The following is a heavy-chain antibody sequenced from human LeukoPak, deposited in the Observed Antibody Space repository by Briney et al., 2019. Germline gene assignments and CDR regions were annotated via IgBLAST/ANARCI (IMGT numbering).Heavy chain of an antibody. V-gene: IGHV3-38-3*01. CDR2: ISGGST. CDR1: GFTVSSNE. J-gene: IGHJ4*02. D-gene: IGHD2-2*01. Sequence: GGSLRLSCAASGFTVSSNEMSWVRQAPGKGLEWVSSISGGSTYYADSRKGRFTISRDNAKNSLYLQMNSLRAEDTAVYYCARRYCSSTSCYVDYWGQGTLVTVSS. CDR3: ARRYCSSTSCYVDY.